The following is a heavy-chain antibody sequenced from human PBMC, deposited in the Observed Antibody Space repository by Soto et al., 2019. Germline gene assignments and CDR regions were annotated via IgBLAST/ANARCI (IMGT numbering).Heavy chain of an antibody. Sequence: EVQLVESGGGLVKPGGSLRLSCAASGFTFSSYSMNWVRQAPGKGLEWVSSISSSSSYIYYADSVKGRFTISRDNAKKTIYLQTNSLRAEDTAVYYCARDTYFYGSGSYGPWGQGTLVTVSS. V-gene: IGHV3-21*01. CDR2: ISSSSSYI. J-gene: IGHJ5*02. CDR3: ARDTYFYGSGSYGP. D-gene: IGHD3-10*01. CDR1: GFTFSSYS.